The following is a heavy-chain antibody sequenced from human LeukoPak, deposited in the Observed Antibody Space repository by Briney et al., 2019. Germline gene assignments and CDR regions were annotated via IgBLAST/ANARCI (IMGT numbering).Heavy chain of an antibody. CDR3: AKGRSTLEWPY. D-gene: IGHD3-3*01. CDR2: IRYDGSNK. V-gene: IGHV3-30*02. Sequence: WVAFIRYDGSNKYYADSVKGRFTISRDNSKNTLYLQMNSLRAEDTAVYYCAKGRSTLEWPYWGQGTLVTVSS. J-gene: IGHJ4*02.